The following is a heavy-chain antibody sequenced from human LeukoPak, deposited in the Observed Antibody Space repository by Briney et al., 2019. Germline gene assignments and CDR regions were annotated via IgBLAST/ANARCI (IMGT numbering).Heavy chain of an antibody. V-gene: IGHV3-48*03. CDR2: ISSSGSTI. Sequence: PGGSLRLSCAASGFTFSSYEMNWVRQAPGKGLEWVSYISSSGSTIYYADSVKGRFTISRDNAKNSLYLQMNSLRAEDTAVYYCASARGPYGGYAGGYFDYWGQGTLVTVSS. CDR1: GFTFSSYE. J-gene: IGHJ4*02. D-gene: IGHD4-23*01. CDR3: ASARGPYGGYAGGYFDY.